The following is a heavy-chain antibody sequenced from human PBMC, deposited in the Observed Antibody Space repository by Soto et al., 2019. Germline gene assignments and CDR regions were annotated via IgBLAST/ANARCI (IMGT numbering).Heavy chain of an antibody. D-gene: IGHD2-21*02. V-gene: IGHV1-3*01. Sequence: ASVKVSCKASGYTFTSYAMHWVRQAPGQRLEWMGWINAGNGNTKYSQKFQGRVTITRDTSASTAYMELSSLRSEDTAVYYCARDLGGYCGTDCYPLDVWGQGTTVTVSS. J-gene: IGHJ6*02. CDR3: ARDLGGYCGTDCYPLDV. CDR1: GYTFTSYA. CDR2: INAGNGNT.